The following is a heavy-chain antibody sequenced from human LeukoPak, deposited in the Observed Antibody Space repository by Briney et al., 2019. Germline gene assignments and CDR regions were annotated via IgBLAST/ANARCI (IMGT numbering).Heavy chain of an antibody. J-gene: IGHJ5*02. CDR1: GGSISSYY. V-gene: IGHV4-59*08. CDR3: ARGVDIPYYYDSSGTTGWFDP. Sequence: SETLSLTCTVSGGSISSYYWSWIRQPPGKGLEWIGYIYYSGSTNYNPSLKSRVTISVDTSKNQFSLKLSSVTAADTAVYYCARGVDIPYYYDSSGTTGWFDPWGQGTLVTVSS. CDR2: IYYSGST. D-gene: IGHD3-22*01.